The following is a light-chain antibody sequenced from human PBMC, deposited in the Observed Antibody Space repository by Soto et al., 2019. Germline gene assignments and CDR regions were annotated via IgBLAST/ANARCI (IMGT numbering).Light chain of an antibody. Sequence: EIVLTQSPATLSVSPGESATLSCRASQSVTSHLAWYQQKPGQAPRLLIFGASTRATGIPARFSGSGSGTDFTLTISSLQSEDFAVYYCQQRSNWPMWTFGQGTKVEIK. V-gene: IGKV3-15*01. J-gene: IGKJ1*01. CDR1: QSVTSH. CDR2: GAS. CDR3: QQRSNWPMWT.